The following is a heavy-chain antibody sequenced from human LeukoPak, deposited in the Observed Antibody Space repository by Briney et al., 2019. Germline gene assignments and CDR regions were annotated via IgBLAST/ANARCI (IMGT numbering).Heavy chain of an antibody. V-gene: IGHV3-30*18. CDR3: AKAYSSSALDY. J-gene: IGHJ4*02. CDR1: GFNFSSYG. Sequence: GTSLLLSCAASGFNFSSYGMHWVRQAAGKGLEWVAVISYDGSNKYYADSVKGRFTISRDNSKNTLYLQMNSLRAEDTAVYYCAKAYSSSALDYWGQGTLVTVSS. D-gene: IGHD6-13*01. CDR2: ISYDGSNK.